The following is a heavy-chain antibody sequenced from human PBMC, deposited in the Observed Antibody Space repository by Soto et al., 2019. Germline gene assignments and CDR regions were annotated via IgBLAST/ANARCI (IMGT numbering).Heavy chain of an antibody. CDR2: IYYSGST. Sequence: QLQLQESGPGLVKPSETLSLTCTVSGGSISSSSYYWGWIRQPPGKVLEWIGSIYYSGSTYYNPSLKSRVTISVDTAKNQFSLKLSSVTAADTAVYYCARHYYDSSGYYPNWFDPWGQGTLVTVSS. CDR3: ARHYYDSSGYYPNWFDP. CDR1: GGSISSSSYY. D-gene: IGHD3-22*01. V-gene: IGHV4-39*01. J-gene: IGHJ5*02.